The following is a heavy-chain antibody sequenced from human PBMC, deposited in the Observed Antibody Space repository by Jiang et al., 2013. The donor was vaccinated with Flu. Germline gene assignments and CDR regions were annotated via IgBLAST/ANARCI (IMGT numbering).Heavy chain of an antibody. V-gene: IGHV3-23*01. J-gene: IGHJ4*02. CDR3: AKDVITFGGVIVIAYFDY. CDR2: ISGSGGST. D-gene: IGHD3-16*02. CDR1: GFTFSSYA. Sequence: CAASGFTFSSYAMSWVRQAPGKGLEWVSAISGSGGSTYYADSVKGRFTISRDNSKNTLYLQMNSLRAEDTAVYYCAKDVITFGGVIVIAYFDYWGQGTLVTVSS.